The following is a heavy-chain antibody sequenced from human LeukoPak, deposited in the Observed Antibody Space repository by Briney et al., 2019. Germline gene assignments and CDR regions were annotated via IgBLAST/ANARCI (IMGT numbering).Heavy chain of an antibody. D-gene: IGHD6-13*01. CDR1: GGSFSGFY. Sequence: SETLSLTCTFYGGSFSGFYWNWIRRPPGKGLEWIGEINHSGSTNYNPSLKSRVTISVDTSKNQFSLKLSSVTAADTAVYYCARGFFGYSAFISLSYWGQGTLVTVSS. CDR3: ARGFFGYSAFISLSY. V-gene: IGHV4-34*01. J-gene: IGHJ4*02. CDR2: INHSGST.